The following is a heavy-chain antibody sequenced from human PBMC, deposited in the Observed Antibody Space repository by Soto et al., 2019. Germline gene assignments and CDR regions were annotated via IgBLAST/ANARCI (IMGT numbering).Heavy chain of an antibody. CDR3: ARADNTYWFLTES. D-gene: IGHD2-8*02. CDR2: IYHSGST. CDR1: GDSISSTYW. V-gene: IGHV4-4*02. J-gene: IGHJ4*02. Sequence: QVQLQESGPGLVKPSGTLSLTCAVSGDSISSTYWWSWVRQPPGKGLEWIGEIYHSGSTNYNPSLKSRVTISLDMSNNHSSLKMNSVTAADTGMYFCARADNTYWFLTESWGQGTLVTIAS.